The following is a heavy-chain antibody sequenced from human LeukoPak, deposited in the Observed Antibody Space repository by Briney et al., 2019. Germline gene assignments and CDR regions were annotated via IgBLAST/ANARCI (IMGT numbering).Heavy chain of an antibody. CDR1: GFTLSNYN. V-gene: IGHV3-48*01. Sequence: GGSLRLSCAASGFTLSNYNMNWVRQAPGKGLEWVSYISTSSITKYYADSVKGRFTISRDNARNSLYLQMNSLRAEDTAVYYCARVYGSSGYYYDYWGQGTLVTVSS. D-gene: IGHD3-22*01. CDR3: ARVYGSSGYYYDY. J-gene: IGHJ4*02. CDR2: ISTSSITK.